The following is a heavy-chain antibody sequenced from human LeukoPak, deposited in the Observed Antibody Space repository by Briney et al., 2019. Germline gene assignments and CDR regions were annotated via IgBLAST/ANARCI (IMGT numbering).Heavy chain of an antibody. CDR2: INPSGGST. Sequence: ASVKVSCKASGYTFTSYYMHWVRQAPGQGLEWMGIINPSGGSTSYAQKFQGRVTMTRDMSTSTVYMELSSLRSEDTAVYYCARDQGTISSGLNWFDPWGQGTLVTVSS. V-gene: IGHV1-46*01. J-gene: IGHJ5*02. CDR3: ARDQGTISSGLNWFDP. CDR1: GYTFTSYY. D-gene: IGHD3-22*01.